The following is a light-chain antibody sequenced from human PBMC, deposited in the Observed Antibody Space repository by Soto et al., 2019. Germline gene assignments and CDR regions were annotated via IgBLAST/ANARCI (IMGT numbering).Light chain of an antibody. Sequence: IQMTQSSSALTASVGDRVTITGQAKQDISKSLNWYQQQPRNAHQLLIYDASNLETGVPSRFSGSESGTDFTFTISSLQLEDIGTYYSQQSDNLLWKSGQGTKGDIK. CDR2: DAS. V-gene: IGKV1-33*01. CDR1: QDISKS. J-gene: IGKJ1*01. CDR3: QQSDNLLWK.